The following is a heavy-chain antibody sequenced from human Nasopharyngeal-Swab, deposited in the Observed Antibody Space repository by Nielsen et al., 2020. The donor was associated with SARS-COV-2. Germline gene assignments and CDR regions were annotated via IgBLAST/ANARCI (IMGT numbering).Heavy chain of an antibody. CDR3: TTVYDYGDYYYYYYGMDV. CDR2: IKSKTDGGTT. V-gene: IGHV3-15*01. D-gene: IGHD4-17*01. J-gene: IGHJ6*02. CDR1: GFTFSSYA. Sequence: GESLKISCAASGFTFSSYAMHWVRQAPGKGLEWVGRIKSKTDGGTTDYAAPVKGRFTISRDDSKNTLYLQMNSLKTEDTAVYYCTTVYDYGDYYYYYYGMDVWGQGTTVTVSS.